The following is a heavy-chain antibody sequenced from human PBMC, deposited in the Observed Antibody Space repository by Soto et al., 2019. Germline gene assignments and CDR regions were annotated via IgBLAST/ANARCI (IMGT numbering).Heavy chain of an antibody. CDR3: VKEWTPRRAFDS. V-gene: IGHV3-23*01. Sequence: EVQLLESGGGLVQPGGSLRLSCTASRFMFSRYAMSWVRQAPGKWLEWVSGISGSGGSTWYTDSVKGRFTISRDNSKNTLYLEMNSLRVEDTAKYYCVKEWTPRRAFDSWGQGTLVTVSS. CDR1: RFMFSRYA. J-gene: IGHJ4*02. D-gene: IGHD5-12*01. CDR2: ISGSGGST.